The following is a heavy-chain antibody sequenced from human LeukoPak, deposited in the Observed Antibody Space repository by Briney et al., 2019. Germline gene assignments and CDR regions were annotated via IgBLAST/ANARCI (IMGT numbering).Heavy chain of an antibody. CDR3: ARARRFFDY. Sequence: SETLSLTCAVYGGSFSGYYWSWIRQPRGKGLEWIGEINHSGSTNYNPSLKSRVTISVDTSKNQFSLKLSSVTAADTAVYYCARARRFFDYWGQGTLVTVSS. V-gene: IGHV4-34*01. CDR1: GGSFSGYY. CDR2: INHSGST. J-gene: IGHJ4*02.